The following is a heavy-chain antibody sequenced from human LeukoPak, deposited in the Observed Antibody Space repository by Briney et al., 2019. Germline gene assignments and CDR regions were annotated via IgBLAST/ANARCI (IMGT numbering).Heavy chain of an antibody. D-gene: IGHD4-23*01. CDR1: GGSISSYY. CDR2: IDYSGST. CDR3: ARDDGNLGP. Sequence: SETLSLTCSVSGGSISSYYWSWIRQPPGKGLEWIGYIDYSGSTYYNPSLKSRVTISVDTSKNQFSLKLSSVTAADTAVYYCARDDGNLGPWGQGTLVTVSS. V-gene: IGHV4-59*06. J-gene: IGHJ5*02.